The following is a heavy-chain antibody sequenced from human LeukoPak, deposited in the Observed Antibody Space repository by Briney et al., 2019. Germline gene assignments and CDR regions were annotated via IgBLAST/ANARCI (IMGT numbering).Heavy chain of an antibody. CDR2: INPNSGGT. Sequence: ASVKVSCKASGYTFTGYYMHWVRQAPGQGLEWMGWINPNSGGTNYAQKFQGRVTMTRDTSISTAYMELSRLRSDDTAVYYCARDAAGIAVAAHFDYWGQGTLVTVSS. CDR3: ARDAAGIAVAAHFDY. D-gene: IGHD6-19*01. J-gene: IGHJ4*02. CDR1: GYTFTGYY. V-gene: IGHV1-2*02.